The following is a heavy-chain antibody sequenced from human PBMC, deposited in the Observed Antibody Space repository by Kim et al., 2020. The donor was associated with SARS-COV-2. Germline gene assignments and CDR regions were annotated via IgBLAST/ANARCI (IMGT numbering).Heavy chain of an antibody. V-gene: IGHV3-23*01. Sequence: ADAVEARFTIPRDNSKNPLYLQINSLRAEDTAVYYCANLRKTRGDYWGQGTLVTVSS. D-gene: IGHD3-10*01. J-gene: IGHJ4*02. CDR3: ANLRKTRGDY.